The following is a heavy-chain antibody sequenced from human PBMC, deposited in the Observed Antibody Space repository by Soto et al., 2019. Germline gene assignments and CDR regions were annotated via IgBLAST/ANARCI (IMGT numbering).Heavy chain of an antibody. CDR1: GFTFSSYG. CDR3: AREAIFRYGMDV. Sequence: GGSLRLSCAASGFTFSSYGMHWVRQAPGKGLEWVAVIWYDGSNKYYADSVKGRFTISRDNSKNTLYLQMNSLRAEDTAVYYCAREAIFRYGMDVWGQGTTVTVSS. CDR2: IWYDGSNK. J-gene: IGHJ6*02. V-gene: IGHV3-33*01. D-gene: IGHD3-3*01.